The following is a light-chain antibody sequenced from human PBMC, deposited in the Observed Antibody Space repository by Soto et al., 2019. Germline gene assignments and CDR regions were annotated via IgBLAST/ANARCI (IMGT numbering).Light chain of an antibody. CDR1: SSDVGGYNY. J-gene: IGLJ3*02. CDR3: ETWDSDTQV. CDR2: EVN. Sequence: QSALTQPPSASGSPGQSVAISCTGTSSDVGGYNYVSWYQQHPGKAPKLMIYEVNKRPSGVPDRFSGSSSGADRYLTISNLQSEDEADYFCETWDSDTQVFGGGTKLTVL. V-gene: IGLV2-8*01.